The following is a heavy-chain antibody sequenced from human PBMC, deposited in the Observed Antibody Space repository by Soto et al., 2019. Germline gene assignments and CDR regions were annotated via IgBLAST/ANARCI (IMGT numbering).Heavy chain of an antibody. CDR2: VSIGSNTI. CDR1: GFTFNSHTVEC. Sequence: PGGSLRLSCVASGFTFNSHTVECMNWVRQAPGKGLEWVSYVSIGSNTIYYANSVKGRFTVSRDNAKNSQYLQMNSLTDEDTAVYYCTRGLKIRYPPRPYGMDVWGQGTTVTVSS. V-gene: IGHV3-48*02. J-gene: IGHJ6*02. CDR3: TRGLKIRYPPRPYGMDV. D-gene: IGHD2-2*02.